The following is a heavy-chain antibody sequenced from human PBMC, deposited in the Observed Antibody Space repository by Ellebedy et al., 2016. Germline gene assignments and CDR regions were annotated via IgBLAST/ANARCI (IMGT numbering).Heavy chain of an antibody. J-gene: IGHJ5*02. CDR1: GGSISSSSYY. D-gene: IGHD5-12*01. V-gene: IGHV4-39*07. Sequence: SETLSLTCIVSGGSISSSSYYWGWIRQPPGKGLEWLGSIYYSGSTYYNPSLKSRVTISVDTSKNQFSLKLTSVTAADTAMYYCARGVDVVAATPYNWFDPWGQGTLVTVSS. CDR2: IYYSGST. CDR3: ARGVDVVAATPYNWFDP.